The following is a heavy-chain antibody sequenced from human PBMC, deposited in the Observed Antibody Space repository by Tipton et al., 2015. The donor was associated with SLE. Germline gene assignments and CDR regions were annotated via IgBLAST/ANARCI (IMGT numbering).Heavy chain of an antibody. D-gene: IGHD7-27*01. V-gene: IGHV4-34*01. CDR2: INHSRST. CDR3: ARETPGWGIY. CDR1: GGSFSSYY. Sequence: TLSLTCAVYGGSFSSYYWSWIRQPPGKGLEWIGEINHSRSTNYNQSLKSRVTIPVDTSQNQFSLRLSSVTAADTAVYYCARETPGWGIYWGQGTLVTVSS. J-gene: IGHJ4*02.